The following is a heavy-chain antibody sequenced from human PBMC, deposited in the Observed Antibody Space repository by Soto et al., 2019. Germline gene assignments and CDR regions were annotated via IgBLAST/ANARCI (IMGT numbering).Heavy chain of an antibody. CDR2: INHSGST. CDR3: ARHDFWSGNNWFDP. CDR1: GGTFIGYY. D-gene: IGHD3-3*01. Sequence: LETHPHTSTVYGGTFIGYYWSWIRQPPGKGLEWIGEINHSGSTNYNPSLKSRVTISVDTSKNQFSLKLSSVTAADTAVYYCARHDFWSGNNWFDPWGQGTLVTVSS. J-gene: IGHJ5*02. V-gene: IGHV4-34*01.